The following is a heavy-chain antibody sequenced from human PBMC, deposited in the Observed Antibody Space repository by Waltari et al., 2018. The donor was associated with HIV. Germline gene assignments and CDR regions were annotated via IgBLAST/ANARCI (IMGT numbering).Heavy chain of an antibody. CDR1: GFTFSSYA. CDR2: NSRRGGGA. D-gene: IGHD3-22*01. J-gene: IGHJ4*02. CDR3: AKDLSSISMIVPRSYFDY. V-gene: IGHV3-23*01. Sequence: EVQLLESGGGLVQPGGSLRLSCAASGFTFSSYAMSWVRQAPGEGVGWVSSNSRRGGGAYYADSVKGRFTISRDNSKNTLYLQMNSLRDEDTAVYYCAKDLSSISMIVPRSYFDYWGQGTLVTVSS.